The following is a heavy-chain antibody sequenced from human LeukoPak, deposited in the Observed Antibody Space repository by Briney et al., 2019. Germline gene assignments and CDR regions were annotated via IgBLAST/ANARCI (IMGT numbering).Heavy chain of an antibody. V-gene: IGHV3-21*01. CDR1: GFTFSSYS. D-gene: IGHD3-3*01. J-gene: IGHJ5*02. CDR2: INSSSSYI. CDR3: AGSTYYDFWSGSIQGWFDP. Sequence: GGSLRLSCAASGFTFSSYSMNWVRQAPGKGLEWVSSINSSSSYIYYADSVKGRFTISRDNAKNSLYLQMNSLRAEDTAVYYCAGSTYYDFWSGSIQGWFDPWGQGTLVTVSS.